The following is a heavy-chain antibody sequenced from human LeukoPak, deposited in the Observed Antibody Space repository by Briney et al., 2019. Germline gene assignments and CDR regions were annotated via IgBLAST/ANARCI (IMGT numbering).Heavy chain of an antibody. V-gene: IGHV4-59*01. D-gene: IGHD3-22*01. Sequence: SETLSLTCTVSGGSISSYYWSWIRQPPGKGLEWIGHIYYSGSTNYNPSLKSRVTISLDTSKTQFSLKLSSVTAADTAVYYCARARSSGYPDYWGQGTLVTASS. CDR1: GGSISSYY. J-gene: IGHJ4*02. CDR2: IYYSGST. CDR3: ARARSSGYPDY.